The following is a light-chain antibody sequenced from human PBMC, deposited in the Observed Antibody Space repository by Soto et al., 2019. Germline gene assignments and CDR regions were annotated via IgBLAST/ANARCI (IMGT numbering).Light chain of an antibody. J-gene: IGKJ4*01. Sequence: DIQLTQSPSFLSASVGDRVTITCRASQGISSYLAWYQQKPGKAPKLLIYAASTLQSGVPSRFSGSGSGTEFTLTISSLQPEDFATYYCQQLNSYPATFGGGTRWISN. V-gene: IGKV1-9*01. CDR1: QGISSY. CDR3: QQLNSYPAT. CDR2: AAS.